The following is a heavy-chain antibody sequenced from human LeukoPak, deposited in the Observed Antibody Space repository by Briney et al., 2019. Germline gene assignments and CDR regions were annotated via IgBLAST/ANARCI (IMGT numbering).Heavy chain of an antibody. V-gene: IGHV3-66*01. J-gene: IGHJ4*02. Sequence: GRSLRLSCAASGFSVSSNYMTWVRQAPGKGLEWVSVIYSGGSTYYADSAKGRFTISRDNSKNTVYLQMNSLRAEDTAVYYCARGRSGWYLDYWGQGTLVTVSS. CDR3: ARGRSGWYLDY. D-gene: IGHD6-19*01. CDR1: GFSVSSNY. CDR2: IYSGGST.